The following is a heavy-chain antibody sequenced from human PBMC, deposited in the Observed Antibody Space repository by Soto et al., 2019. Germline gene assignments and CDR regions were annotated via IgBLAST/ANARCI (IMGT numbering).Heavy chain of an antibody. J-gene: IGHJ6*02. Sequence: QVQLVQSGAEVKKPGSSVKVSCKASGGTFSSYAISWVRQAPGQGLEWMGGIIPIFGTANYAQKFQGRVTITADESTSTAYMDLSSLRSEDTAVYYCARTTWVSLYYYYYGMDVWGQGTTVTVSS. D-gene: IGHD6-13*01. CDR3: ARTTWVSLYYYYYGMDV. CDR1: GGTFSSYA. V-gene: IGHV1-69*01. CDR2: IIPIFGTA.